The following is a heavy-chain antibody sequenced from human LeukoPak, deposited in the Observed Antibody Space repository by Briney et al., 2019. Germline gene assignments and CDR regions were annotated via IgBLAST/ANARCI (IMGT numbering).Heavy chain of an antibody. CDR2: INQDGIEK. J-gene: IGHJ4*02. CDR1: GFTFSSYW. V-gene: IGHV3-7*01. CDR3: ARDRRVYSSSWYSLGY. Sequence: PGGSLRLSCTASGFTFSSYWMSWVRQAPGKGLEWVANINQDGIEKYYVDSVKGRFTISRDHAKNSLYLQMSSLRVEDTAVYYCARDRRVYSSSWYSLGYWGQGTLVTVSS. D-gene: IGHD6-13*01.